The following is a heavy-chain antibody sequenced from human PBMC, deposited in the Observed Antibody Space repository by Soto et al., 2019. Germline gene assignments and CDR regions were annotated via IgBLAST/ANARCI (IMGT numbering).Heavy chain of an antibody. CDR1: GFTFSDYY. CDR2: ITSGSTI. V-gene: IGHV3-11*01. Sequence: QVQLVESGGGLVKPGGSLRLSCAASGFTFSDYYMSWIRQAPGKGPEWVSSITSGSTIYYADSVKGRFTISRDNAKNSLYRQLNSLRAGDTAVYYCATGPDSSGYYGMDVWGQGTTVTVSS. CDR3: ATGPDSSGYYGMDV. D-gene: IGHD6-19*01. J-gene: IGHJ6*02.